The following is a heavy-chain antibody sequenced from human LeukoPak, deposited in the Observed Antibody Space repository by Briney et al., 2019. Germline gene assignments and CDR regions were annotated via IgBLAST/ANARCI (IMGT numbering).Heavy chain of an antibody. V-gene: IGHV1-69*04. J-gene: IGHJ4*02. CDR2: IIPILGIA. CDR3: ASLWYSGYDYDDY. CDR1: GGTFSSYA. D-gene: IGHD5-12*01. Sequence: ASVKVSCKASGGTFSSYAISWVRQAPGQGLEWMGRIIPILGIANYAQKSQGRVTITADKSTSTAYMELSSLRSEDTAVYYCASLWYSGYDYDDYWGQGTLVTVSS.